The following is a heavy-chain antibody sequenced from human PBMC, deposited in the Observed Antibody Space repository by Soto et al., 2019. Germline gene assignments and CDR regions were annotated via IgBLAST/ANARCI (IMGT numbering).Heavy chain of an antibody. CDR2: IWYDGSNK. D-gene: IGHD3-10*01. J-gene: IGHJ6*02. Sequence: PGGSLRLSCAASGFTFSSYAMSWVRQAPGKGLEWVAVIWYDGSNKYYADSVKGRFTISRDNSKNTLYLQMNSLRAEDTAVYYCAREKAGGITMVRGVSARYYYGMDVWGQGTTVTVSS. CDR3: AREKAGGITMVRGVSARYYYGMDV. CDR1: GFTFSSYA. V-gene: IGHV3-33*08.